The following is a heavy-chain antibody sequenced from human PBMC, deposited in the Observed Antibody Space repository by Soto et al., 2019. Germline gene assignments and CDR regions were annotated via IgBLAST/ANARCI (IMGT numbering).Heavy chain of an antibody. CDR1: GFTFSSYA. CDR3: AKDRAPADFVVVPAAISGWFDP. D-gene: IGHD2-2*01. J-gene: IGHJ5*02. CDR2: ISGSGGST. V-gene: IGHV3-23*01. Sequence: GGSLRLACAASGFTFSSYAMSWVRQAPGKGLEWVSAISGSGGSTYYADSVKGRFTISRDNSKNTLYLQMNSLRAEDTAVYYCAKDRAPADFVVVPAAISGWFDPWGQRTLVTGSS.